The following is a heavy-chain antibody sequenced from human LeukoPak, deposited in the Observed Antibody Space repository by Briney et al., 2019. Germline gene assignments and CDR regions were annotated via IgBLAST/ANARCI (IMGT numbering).Heavy chain of an antibody. D-gene: IGHD3-3*01. CDR1: GFTFSDYY. CDR2: ISSSGSTI. V-gene: IGHV3-11*04. Sequence: PGGSLRLSCAASGFTFSDYYMSWIRQAPGKGLEWVSYISSSGSTIYYADSVKGRFTISRDNAKNSLYLQMNSLRADDTAVYFCARLREIPVFGVVTKFTSYFDYWGQGTLVTVSS. CDR3: ARLREIPVFGVVTKFTSYFDY. J-gene: IGHJ4*02.